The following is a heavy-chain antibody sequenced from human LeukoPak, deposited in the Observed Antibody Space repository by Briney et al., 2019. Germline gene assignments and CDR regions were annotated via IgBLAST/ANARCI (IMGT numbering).Heavy chain of an antibody. CDR1: GYTFTSYG. Sequence: ASVKVSCKASGYTFTSYGISWVRQAPGQGLEWMGIINPSGGSTSYAQKFQGRVTMTRDTSTSTVYMELSSLRSEDTAVYYCARGGITMVQGVPTFDPWGQGTLVTVSS. V-gene: IGHV1-46*01. CDR3: ARGGITMVQGVPTFDP. CDR2: INPSGGST. D-gene: IGHD3-10*01. J-gene: IGHJ5*02.